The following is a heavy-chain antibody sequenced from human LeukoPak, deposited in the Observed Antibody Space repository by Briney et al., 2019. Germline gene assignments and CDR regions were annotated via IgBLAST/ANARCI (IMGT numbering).Heavy chain of an antibody. CDR2: INSGGSTT. Sequence: GGSLRLSCAASGFTFSSYWMHWVRQAPGKGLVWVSRINSGGSTTSHADSVKGRFTISRDDSKNTLYLQMNSLKTEDTAVYYCTTPRREIAVAGGDYWGQGTLVTVSS. D-gene: IGHD6-19*01. CDR3: TTPRREIAVAGGDY. V-gene: IGHV3-74*01. J-gene: IGHJ4*02. CDR1: GFTFSSYW.